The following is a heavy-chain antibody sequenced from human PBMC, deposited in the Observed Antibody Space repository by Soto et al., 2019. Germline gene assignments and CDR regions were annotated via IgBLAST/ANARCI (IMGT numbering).Heavy chain of an antibody. D-gene: IGHD6-13*01. CDR2: ISGTGAST. CDR1: GFKFYAYA. V-gene: IGHV3-23*01. CDR3: ARDIALQHYYYYGMDV. Sequence: EVQLLDSGGGLEQPGGSRRLSCAASGFKFYAYAMSWVRQAPGKGLEWVSAISGTGASTYYADSVKGRFTISRDNSKNTLYLQMNSLRAEDTAVYYCARDIALQHYYYYGMDVWGQGTTVTVSS. J-gene: IGHJ6*02.